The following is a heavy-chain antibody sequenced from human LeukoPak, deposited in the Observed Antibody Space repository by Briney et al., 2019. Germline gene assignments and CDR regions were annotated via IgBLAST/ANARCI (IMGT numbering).Heavy chain of an antibody. Sequence: PSETLSLTCTVSGGSISSYFWSWIRQPAGKGLEWIGRIYASGNTNYNPSLKSRLTMSIDTSKNQFSLRLSSVTAADTAVYYCAREDPLVAARGLDYWGQGTLVTVS. V-gene: IGHV4-4*07. D-gene: IGHD2-15*01. CDR1: GGSISSYF. CDR3: AREDPLVAARGLDY. CDR2: IYASGNT. J-gene: IGHJ4*02.